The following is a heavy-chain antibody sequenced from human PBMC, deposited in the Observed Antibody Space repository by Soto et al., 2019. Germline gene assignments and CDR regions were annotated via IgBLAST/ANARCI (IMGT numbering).Heavy chain of an antibody. CDR2: INHSGST. CDR1: GGSFSGYY. V-gene: IGHV4-34*01. Sequence: SETLSLTCAVYGGSFSGYYWSWIRQPPGKGLEWIGEINHSGSTNYNPSLKSRVTISVDTSKNQFSLKLSSVTAADTAVYYCASYLWATIFRGRYYYGMDVWGQGTTVSVS. D-gene: IGHD5-12*01. J-gene: IGHJ6*02. CDR3: ASYLWATIFRGRYYYGMDV.